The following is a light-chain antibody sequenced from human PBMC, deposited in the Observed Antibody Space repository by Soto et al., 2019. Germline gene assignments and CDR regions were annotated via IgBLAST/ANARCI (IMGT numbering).Light chain of an antibody. J-gene: IGKJ1*01. V-gene: IGKV3-15*01. Sequence: EIVMTQSPATLSVSPGERATLSCRASQSVSSNLAWYQQKPGQAPRLLIFGASTRATSIPARFSGSGSGTAFTLTISSLQPEDVVVFYCQQYNNWPRTFGQGTKVEIK. CDR1: QSVSSN. CDR2: GAS. CDR3: QQYNNWPRT.